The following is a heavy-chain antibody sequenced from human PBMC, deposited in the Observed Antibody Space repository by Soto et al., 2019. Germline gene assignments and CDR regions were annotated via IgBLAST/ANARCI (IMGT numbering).Heavy chain of an antibody. CDR1: GGSISSDDW. J-gene: IGHJ5*02. CDR2: IYHSGTT. V-gene: IGHV4-4*02. Sequence: QVQLQESGPGLVKPSGTLSLTCAVSGGSISSDDWWTWVRQTPGKGLEWIGEIYHSGTTNYNPSLMSRVTIAVDKAKIQFSLRVDYVTAADTAVYYCARSDCYGVCRGKWLDPWGQGILVTVSS. D-gene: IGHD2-21*02. CDR3: ARSDCYGVCRGKWLDP.